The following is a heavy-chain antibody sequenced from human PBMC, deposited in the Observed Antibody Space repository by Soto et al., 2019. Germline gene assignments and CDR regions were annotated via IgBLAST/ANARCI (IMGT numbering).Heavy chain of an antibody. V-gene: IGHV4-4*02. D-gene: IGHD6-19*01. Sequence: QVQLQESGPGLVKPSGTLSLTCAVTGGSISSSNWWTWFRQPPGEGLEWVGEISRSGTTNYKPSLKSRVSISVDKSRNEFSLNLGSVTAADTAMYYCARDSASSGVFTWGQGTMVTVSS. CDR3: ARDSASSGVFT. CDR1: GGSISSSNW. J-gene: IGHJ3*01. CDR2: ISRSGTT.